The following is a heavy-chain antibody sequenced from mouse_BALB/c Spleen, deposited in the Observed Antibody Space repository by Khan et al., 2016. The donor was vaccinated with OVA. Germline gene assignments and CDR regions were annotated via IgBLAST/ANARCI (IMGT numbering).Heavy chain of an antibody. CDR1: GDSITSGY. V-gene: IGHV3-8*02. CDR3: ARSTYRYAFVY. Sequence: EVQLVESGPSLVKPSQTLSLTCSVTGDSITSGYWNWIRKFPGNKLEYMGYIIYTGYTYYNPSLKSRISITRHTSKNQYYLQLSSLTDEDTATYYCARSTYRYAFVYWGQGTLVTVSA. CDR2: IIYTGYT. J-gene: IGHJ3*01. D-gene: IGHD2-12*01.